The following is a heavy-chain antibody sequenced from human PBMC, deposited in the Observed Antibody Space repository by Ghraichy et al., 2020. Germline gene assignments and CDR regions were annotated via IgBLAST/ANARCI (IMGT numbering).Heavy chain of an antibody. J-gene: IGHJ4*02. CDR3: AGFPLSSDFWSGYYTGFDY. D-gene: IGHD3-3*01. Sequence: TLSLTCTVSGGSISSYYWSWIRQPPGKGLEWIGYIYYSGSTNYNPSLKSRVTISVDTSKNQFSLKLSSVTAADTAVYYCAGFPLSSDFWSGYYTGFDYWGQGTLVTVSS. V-gene: IGHV4-59*01. CDR2: IYYSGST. CDR1: GGSISSYY.